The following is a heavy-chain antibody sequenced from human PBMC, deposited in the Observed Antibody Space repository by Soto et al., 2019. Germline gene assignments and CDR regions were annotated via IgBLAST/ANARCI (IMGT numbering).Heavy chain of an antibody. V-gene: IGHV4-30-4*01. CDR1: GGSISSGDYY. CDR2: IYYSGST. D-gene: IGHD5-18*01. Sequence: QVQLQESGPGLVKPSQTLSLTCTVSGGSISSGDYYWSWIRQPPGKGLEWIGYIYYSGSTYYNPSLKSRVTISVETSKNQFSLKLSSVTAADTAVYYCARDIRGYSYGPPYFDYWGQGTLVTVSS. J-gene: IGHJ4*02. CDR3: ARDIRGYSYGPPYFDY.